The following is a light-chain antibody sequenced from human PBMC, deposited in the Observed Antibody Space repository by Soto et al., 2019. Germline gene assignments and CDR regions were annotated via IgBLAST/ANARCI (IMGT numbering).Light chain of an antibody. J-gene: IGKJ4*01. V-gene: IGKV3-11*01. CDR3: QQRSNWPFT. Sequence: EIVLTQSPATLSLSPGDRATLSCRASQSVSSYLAWYQQKPGQAPRLLIYDASNRATGIPARFSGSGSGTDFTLTITSLEPEDFAVYYCQQRSNWPFTFDGGTTVEIK. CDR1: QSVSSY. CDR2: DAS.